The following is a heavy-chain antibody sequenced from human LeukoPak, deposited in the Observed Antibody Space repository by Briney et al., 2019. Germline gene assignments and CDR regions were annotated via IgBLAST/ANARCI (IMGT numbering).Heavy chain of an antibody. D-gene: IGHD2-2*01. Sequence: GGSLRLSCAASGFTFSDYYMNWIRQAPGKELEWVSYISNSSTTIYYADSVKGRFTLSRDNAKNSLYLQMNSLRADDTAVYYCAREPRYCSSTSCPGASLDYWGQGTLVTVSS. CDR3: AREPRYCSSTSCPGASLDY. CDR1: GFTFSDYY. J-gene: IGHJ4*01. CDR2: ISNSSTTI. V-gene: IGHV3-11*01.